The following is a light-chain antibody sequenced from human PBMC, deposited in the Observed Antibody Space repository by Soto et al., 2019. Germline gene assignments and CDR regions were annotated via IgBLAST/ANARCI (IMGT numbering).Light chain of an antibody. V-gene: IGKV1-39*01. J-gene: IGKJ1*01. Sequence: DIQMTQSPSSLSASVGDRVTITCRASQNISNYLNWYQHRPGKAPNLLIYAASNLQSGVPSKFSASGSGTDFALTISSLQPEDFATYYCQQYNTYSTFGQGTKV. CDR1: QNISNY. CDR2: AAS. CDR3: QQYNTYST.